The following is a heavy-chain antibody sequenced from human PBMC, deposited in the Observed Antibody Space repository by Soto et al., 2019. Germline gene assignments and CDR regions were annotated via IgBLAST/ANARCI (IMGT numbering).Heavy chain of an antibody. Sequence: ASVKVSCKASGYTFTSCGISWVRQAPGQGLEWMGWISAYNGNTNYAQKLQGRVTMTTDTSTSTAYMELRSLRSDDTAVYYCARLGITIFGVVINYYYGMDVWGQGTTVAVSS. D-gene: IGHD3-3*01. V-gene: IGHV1-18*04. CDR1: GYTFTSCG. CDR2: ISAYNGNT. J-gene: IGHJ6*02. CDR3: ARLGITIFGVVINYYYGMDV.